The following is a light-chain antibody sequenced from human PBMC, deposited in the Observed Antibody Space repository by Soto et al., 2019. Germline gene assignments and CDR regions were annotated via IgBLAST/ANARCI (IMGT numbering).Light chain of an antibody. CDR1: QYVSGH. CDR3: HQYHYWWT. V-gene: IGKV3-15*01. CDR2: GVS. Sequence: EIVLTQSPVNLSVSPGERVTLFCRASQYVSGHFAWYQQKPGQAPRLIFSGVSTRATGVPARFSGSGSGTEFTLTINSLQSEDFAVYYCHQYHYWWTFGQGTRVEIK. J-gene: IGKJ1*01.